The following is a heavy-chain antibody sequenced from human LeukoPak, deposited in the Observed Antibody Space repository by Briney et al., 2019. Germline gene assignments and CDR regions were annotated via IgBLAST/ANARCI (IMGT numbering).Heavy chain of an antibody. V-gene: IGHV3-74*01. CDR3: ATGPFSAFAI. D-gene: IGHD1-14*01. J-gene: IGHJ3*02. Sequence: GGSLRLSCVASGFTFSSYWMHWVRQAPGKGLVWVSHIHSDEISTAYADSVKGRFTISRDNTKNTVYLQMNSLRVEDTAVYFCATGPFSAFAIWGQGTTLIVSS. CDR1: GFTFSSYW. CDR2: IHSDEIST.